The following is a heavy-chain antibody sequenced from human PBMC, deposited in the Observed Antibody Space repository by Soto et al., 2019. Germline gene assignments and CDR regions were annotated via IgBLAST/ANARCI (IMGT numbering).Heavy chain of an antibody. CDR2: IYYGGTT. CDR3: ATALYGMDV. J-gene: IGHJ6*02. CDR1: GGSFSPIY. V-gene: IGHV4-59*08. Sequence: SETLSLICTVSGGSFSPIYWSWIRQPPGKGLEWVGYIYYGGTTSYNPSLQSRVTISLETSKSQFSLKLSSVTPADTAVYYCATALYGMDVWGQGTAVTVSS.